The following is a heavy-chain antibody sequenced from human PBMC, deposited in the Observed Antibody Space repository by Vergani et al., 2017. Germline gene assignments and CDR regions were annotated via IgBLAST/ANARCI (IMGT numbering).Heavy chain of an antibody. D-gene: IGHD5-12*01. CDR2: IYHSGST. Sequence: QVQLQESGPGLVKPSETLSLTCAVSGYSISSGYYWGWIRQPPGKGLEWIGSIYHSGSTYYNPSLKSRVTISVDTSKNQFSLKLSSVTAADTAVYYCARGGVDPHPNFDYWGQGTLVTVSS. V-gene: IGHV4-38-2*01. CDR3: ARGGVDPHPNFDY. CDR1: GYSISSGYY. J-gene: IGHJ4*02.